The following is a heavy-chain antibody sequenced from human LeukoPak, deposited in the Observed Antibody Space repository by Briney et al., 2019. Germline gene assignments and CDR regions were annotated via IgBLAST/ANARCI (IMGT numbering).Heavy chain of an antibody. D-gene: IGHD1-26*01. CDR2: ISGSGGST. CDR3: AKDRPRGSYYHYYGMDV. CDR1: GFTFSSYA. Sequence: GGSLRLSCAASGFTFSSYAMSWVRQAPGKGLEWVSAISGSGGSTYYADSVKGRFTISRDNSKNTLYLQMNSLRAEDTAVYYCAKDRPRGSYYHYYGMDVWGQGTTVTVSS. J-gene: IGHJ6*02. V-gene: IGHV3-23*01.